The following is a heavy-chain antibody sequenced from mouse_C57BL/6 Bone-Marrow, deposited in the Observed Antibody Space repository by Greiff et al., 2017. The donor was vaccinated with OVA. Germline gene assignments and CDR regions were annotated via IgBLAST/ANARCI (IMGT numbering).Heavy chain of an antibody. CDR3: ARYYYGSSSWFAY. CDR1: GYTFTSYW. J-gene: IGHJ3*01. Sequence: VQLQQSGAELAKPGASVKLSCKASGYTFTSYWMHWVKQRPGQGLEWIGYINPSSGYTKYNQKFKDKATLTADKSSSTAYMQLSSLTYEDSAVYYCARYYYGSSSWFAYWGQGTLVTVSA. CDR2: INPSSGYT. D-gene: IGHD1-1*01. V-gene: IGHV1-7*01.